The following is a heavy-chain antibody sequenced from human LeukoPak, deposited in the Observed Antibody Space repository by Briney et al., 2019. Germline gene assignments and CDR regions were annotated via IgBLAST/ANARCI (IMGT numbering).Heavy chain of an antibody. Sequence: GASVKVSCKASGYTFTSYAMHWVRQAPGRRLEWMGWINAGNGNTKYSQKFQGRVTITRDTSASTAYMELSSLRSEDTAVYYCARMRGYCSGGSCYFDYWGQGTLVTVSS. CDR1: GYTFTSYA. D-gene: IGHD2-15*01. J-gene: IGHJ4*02. V-gene: IGHV1-3*01. CDR2: INAGNGNT. CDR3: ARMRGYCSGGSCYFDY.